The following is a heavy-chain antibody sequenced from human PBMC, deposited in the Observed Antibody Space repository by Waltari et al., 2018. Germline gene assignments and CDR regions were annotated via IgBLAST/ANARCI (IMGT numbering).Heavy chain of an antibody. CDR2: IIPILGIA. J-gene: IGHJ4*02. CDR1: GGPFSSYA. CDR3: ARKGSYYGSGSYDY. Sequence: QVQLVQSGAEVKKPGSSVKVSCKASGGPFSSYAISWLRQAPGQGLEWMGGIIPILGIANYAQKFQGRVTITADESTSTAYMELSSLRSEDTAVYYCARKGSYYGSGSYDYWGQGTLVTVSS. V-gene: IGHV1-69*04. D-gene: IGHD3-10*01.